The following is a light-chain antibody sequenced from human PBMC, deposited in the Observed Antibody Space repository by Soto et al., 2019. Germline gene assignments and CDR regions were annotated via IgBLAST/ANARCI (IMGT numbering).Light chain of an antibody. V-gene: IGKV3-20*01. J-gene: IGKJ1*01. CDR2: GTS. CDR3: QQYVSWT. CDR1: QTISSSY. Sequence: DIVLTQSPGTLSVSPGERATLSCRASQTISSSYLAWYQQRPGQPPSLIIYGTSSRSTGIPNRISGSRSGTEFTLNIRRLEPEDSAIYYCQQYVSWTFGQGTKVEIK.